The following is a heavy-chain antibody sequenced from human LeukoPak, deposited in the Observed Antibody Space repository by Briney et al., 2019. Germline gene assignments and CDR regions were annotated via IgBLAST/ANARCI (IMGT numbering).Heavy chain of an antibody. V-gene: IGHV3-48*01. CDR2: INSWSSTI. D-gene: IGHD1-26*01. CDR1: RFTFSNYG. J-gene: IGHJ3*02. Sequence: GGSLRLSCAASRFTFSNYGVNWVRQAPGKGLEWVSYINSWSSTIYYADSVRGRFTISRDNAKNSLYLQMNSLKAEDTAIYYCAREVGTPQAFDIWGQGTMVTVSS. CDR3: AREVGTPQAFDI.